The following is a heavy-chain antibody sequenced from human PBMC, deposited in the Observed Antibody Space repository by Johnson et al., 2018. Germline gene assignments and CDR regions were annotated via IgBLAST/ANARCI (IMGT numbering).Heavy chain of an antibody. Sequence: VQLVESGGGLVQPGRSLRLSCAASGFIFDDYGIHWVRQVPGKGLEWVSGLSWNSGRIGYADSVKGRFTISRDNAKNSLYRQMNSLRPEDTALYYCAREATGHDAFDIWGQGTMVTVSS. D-gene: IGHD1-26*01. CDR3: AREATGHDAFDI. V-gene: IGHV3-9*01. J-gene: IGHJ3*02. CDR2: LSWNSGRI. CDR1: GFIFDDYG.